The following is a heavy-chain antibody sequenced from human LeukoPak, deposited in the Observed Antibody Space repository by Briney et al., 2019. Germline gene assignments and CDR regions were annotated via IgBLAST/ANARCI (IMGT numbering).Heavy chain of an antibody. J-gene: IGHJ4*02. D-gene: IGHD4-23*01. V-gene: IGHV3-66*01. CDR1: GFTVTTNY. Sequence: GGSLRLSCAASGFTVTTNYITWVRQAPGKGLEWVSVIYSGGSTYYADSVKGRFTISRDNSKNTLYLQMNSLRVEDTAVYYCAKEGGYGGNDHDYWGQGTLVTVSS. CDR2: IYSGGST. CDR3: AKEGGYGGNDHDY.